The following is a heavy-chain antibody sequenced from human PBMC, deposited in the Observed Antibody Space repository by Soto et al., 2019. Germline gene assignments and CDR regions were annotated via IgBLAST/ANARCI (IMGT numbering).Heavy chain of an antibody. Sequence: GGSLRLCCAASGFTFSSYSMNWVRQAPGKGLEWVSYISSSSSTIYYADSVKGRFTISRDNAKNSLYLQMNSLRDEDTAVYYCARDHRIVGPTTYNIDYWGQATLVTVSS. CDR2: ISSSSSTI. V-gene: IGHV3-48*02. CDR3: ARDHRIVGPTTYNIDY. D-gene: IGHD1-26*01. CDR1: GFTFSSYS. J-gene: IGHJ4*02.